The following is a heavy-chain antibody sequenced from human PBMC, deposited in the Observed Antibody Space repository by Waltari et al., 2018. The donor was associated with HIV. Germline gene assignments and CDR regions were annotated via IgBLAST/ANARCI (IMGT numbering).Heavy chain of an antibody. V-gene: IGHV1-2*06. Sequence: QVHLVQSGAEVKKPGASVKVSCKVSGYTFTDYYMHWVRQAPGQGLEWMGRINPHSGATNYEQRCQGRVTMTRDTSINTAYMELSKLTSDDTAVYYCARVYSTGWDDDYWGQGTLVTVSS. CDR2: INPHSGAT. CDR3: ARVYSTGWDDDY. J-gene: IGHJ4*02. CDR1: GYTFTDYY. D-gene: IGHD6-19*01.